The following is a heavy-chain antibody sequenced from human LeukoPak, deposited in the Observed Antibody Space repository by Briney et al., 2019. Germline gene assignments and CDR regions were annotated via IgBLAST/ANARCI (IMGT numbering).Heavy chain of an antibody. J-gene: IGHJ5*02. V-gene: IGHV4-61*08. CDR2: IYHSGST. D-gene: IGHD4-17*01. Sequence: SETLSLTCTVSGGSISSGGYYWSWIRQHPGKGLEWIGYIYHSGSTNYNPSLKSRVTISVDTSKNQFSLKLTSVTAADTAVYYCARHSGDSGRFDPWGQGTLVTVSS. CDR3: ARHSGDSGRFDP. CDR1: GGSISSGGYY.